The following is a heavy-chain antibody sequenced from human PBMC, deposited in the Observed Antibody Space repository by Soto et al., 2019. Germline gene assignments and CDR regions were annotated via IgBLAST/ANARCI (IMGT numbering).Heavy chain of an antibody. J-gene: IGHJ5*02. CDR3: ASLRSRGDYVSAWFGP. V-gene: IGHV2-26*01. CDR1: GFSLSTDKVG. D-gene: IGHD2-21*02. Sequence: QVTLKESGPVLVKPTETLTLTCTVSGFSLSTDKVGVSWIRQPPGKALECLAHLFSNDDKSYNTSRKNRLTVYKDPTQSQAALTLTDLPPMDTATYFCASLRSRGDYVSAWFGPWGQGILVTVSS. CDR2: LFSNDDK.